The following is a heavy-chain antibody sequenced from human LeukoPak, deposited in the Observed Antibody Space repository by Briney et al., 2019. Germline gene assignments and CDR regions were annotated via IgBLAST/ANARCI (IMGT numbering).Heavy chain of an antibody. D-gene: IGHD6-13*01. J-gene: IGHJ4*02. CDR3: ARGIAAIGTGDY. CDR2: ISSSGIAK. Sequence: GGSLRLSCAASGFTFSSYEMNWVRQAPGKGLEWVSYISSSGIAKYYADFVKGRFTISRDNAKNSLYLQMNSLRAEDTAVYYCARGIAAIGTGDYWGQGTLVTVSS. V-gene: IGHV3-48*03. CDR1: GFTFSSYE.